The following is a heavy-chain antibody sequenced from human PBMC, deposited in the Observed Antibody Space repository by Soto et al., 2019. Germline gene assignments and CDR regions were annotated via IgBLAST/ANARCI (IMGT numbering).Heavy chain of an antibody. Sequence: EVQLVESGGGLVKPGGSLRLSCAASGFTFSNAWMSWVRQAPGKGLEWVGRIKSKTDGGTTDYAAPVKGRFTISRDDSKNTLYLQMNSLKTEDTAVYYCTTGKGAGAAAEGYYYGMDVWGQGTTVTVSS. J-gene: IGHJ6*02. CDR3: TTGKGAGAAAEGYYYGMDV. CDR1: GFTFSNAW. D-gene: IGHD6-13*01. V-gene: IGHV3-15*01. CDR2: IKSKTDGGTT.